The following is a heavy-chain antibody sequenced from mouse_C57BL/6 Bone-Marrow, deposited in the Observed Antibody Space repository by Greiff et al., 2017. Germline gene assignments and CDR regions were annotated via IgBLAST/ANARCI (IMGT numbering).Heavy chain of an antibody. CDR1: GYTFTSYW. Sequence: QVQLQQPGAELVKPGASVKLSCKASGYTFTSYWMQWVKQRPGQGLEWIGEIDPSDSYTNYNQKFKGKATLTVDTSSSTAYMQLSSLTSEDSAVYYCARRGWNYFDYWAQGTTLTVSS. CDR3: ARRGWNYFDY. J-gene: IGHJ2*01. D-gene: IGHD1-1*02. CDR2: IDPSDSYT. V-gene: IGHV1-50*01.